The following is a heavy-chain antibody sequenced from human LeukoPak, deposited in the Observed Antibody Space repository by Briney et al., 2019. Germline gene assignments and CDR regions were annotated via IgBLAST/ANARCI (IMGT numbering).Heavy chain of an antibody. V-gene: IGHV4-59*12. CDR2: IYYSGST. CDR3: ARWYSNYIWYFDL. Sequence: SETLSLTCTVSGGSISSYYWSWIRQPPGKGLEWIGYIYYSGSTNYNPSLKSRVTMSVDTSKNQFSLKLSSVTAADTAVYYCARWYSNYIWYFDLWGRGTLVTVSS. J-gene: IGHJ2*01. D-gene: IGHD4-4*01. CDR1: GGSISSYY.